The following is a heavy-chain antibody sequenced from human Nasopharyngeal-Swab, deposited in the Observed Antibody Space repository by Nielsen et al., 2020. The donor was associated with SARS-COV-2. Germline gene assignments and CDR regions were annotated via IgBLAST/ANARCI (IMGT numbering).Heavy chain of an antibody. V-gene: IGHV1-46*01. CDR3: ARPRYGGYEISPPNY. Sequence: ASVKVSCKASGYTFTSYYMHWLRQAPGQGLEWMGIINPSGGSTSYAQKFQGRVTMTRDTSTSTVYMELSSLRSEDTAVYYCARPRYGGYEISPPNYWGQGTLVTVSS. D-gene: IGHD5-12*01. CDR2: INPSGGST. CDR1: GYTFTSYY. J-gene: IGHJ4*02.